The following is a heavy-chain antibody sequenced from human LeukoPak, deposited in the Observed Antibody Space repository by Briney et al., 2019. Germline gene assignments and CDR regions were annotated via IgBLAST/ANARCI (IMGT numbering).Heavy chain of an antibody. D-gene: IGHD3-22*01. CDR2: IYFSGTT. Sequence: SETLSLTCTVSGGSISSSGYYWSWVRQPPGKGLEWIGIIYFSGTTYYNPSLKSRVTISVDTSKNQFSLKLNSVTAADTAVYYCARLVDYYDSRGYFDYWGQGALVTVSS. CDR3: ARLVDYYDSRGYFDY. V-gene: IGHV4-39*01. CDR1: GGSISSSGYY. J-gene: IGHJ4*02.